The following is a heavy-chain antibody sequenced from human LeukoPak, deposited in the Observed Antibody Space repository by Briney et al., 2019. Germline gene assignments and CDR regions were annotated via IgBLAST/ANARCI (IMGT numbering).Heavy chain of an antibody. CDR3: ARDSPIAAGILADY. V-gene: IGHV3-21*01. CDR1: GFTFSSYS. Sequence: GGSLRLSCAASGFTFSSYSMNWVRQAPGKGLEWVSSISSSSSYIYYADSVKGRFTISRDNAKNSLYLQMSSLRAEDTAVYYCARDSPIAAGILADYWGQGTLVTVSS. CDR2: ISSSSSYI. D-gene: IGHD6-13*01. J-gene: IGHJ4*02.